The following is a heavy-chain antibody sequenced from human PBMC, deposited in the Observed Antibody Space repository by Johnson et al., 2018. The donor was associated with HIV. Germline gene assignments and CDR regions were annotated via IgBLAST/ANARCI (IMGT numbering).Heavy chain of an antibody. CDR1: GFTFSSYA. J-gene: IGHJ3*02. CDR3: AREGEGGAFDI. CDR2: ISYDGSNK. V-gene: IGHV3-30*04. D-gene: IGHD3-16*01. Sequence: QVQLMESGGGVVQPGRSLRLSCAASGFTFSSYAMHWVRQAPGKGLEWVAVISYDGSNKYYTDSVKGRFTISRDNSKNTLYMQMNSLRAEDTAVYYCAREGEGGAFDIWGQGTMVTVSS.